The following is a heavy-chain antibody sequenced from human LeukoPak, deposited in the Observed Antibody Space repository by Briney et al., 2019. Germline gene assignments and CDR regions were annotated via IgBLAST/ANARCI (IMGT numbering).Heavy chain of an antibody. J-gene: IGHJ4*02. V-gene: IGHV4-59*01. CDR3: ARRTTSAAAVPDY. CDR1: GASISTYY. CDR2: ISHRGNT. Sequence: SETLSLTCTVSGASISTYYWSWIRQPPGKGLEWIGFISHRGNTNYNPSLKSRITISADTSKNQLSLKLSSVTAADTAIYYCARRTTSAAAVPDYWGQGTLVTVSS. D-gene: IGHD6-13*01.